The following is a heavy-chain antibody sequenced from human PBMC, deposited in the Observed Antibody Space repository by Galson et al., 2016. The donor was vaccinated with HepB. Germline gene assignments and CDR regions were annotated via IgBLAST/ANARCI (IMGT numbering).Heavy chain of an antibody. CDR1: GFNFKTYA. Sequence: SLRLSCAASGFNFKTYAMHWVRQAPGQGLDWVAVISSHGNEDYYADSVKGRFTVSRDNSNNTLFLQMNGLRADDTAVYYCAGVLVVRGVVKYYFDDWGQGTLVTVSS. CDR2: ISSHGNED. D-gene: IGHD3-10*01. CDR3: AGVLVVRGVVKYYFDD. V-gene: IGHV3-30-3*01. J-gene: IGHJ4*02.